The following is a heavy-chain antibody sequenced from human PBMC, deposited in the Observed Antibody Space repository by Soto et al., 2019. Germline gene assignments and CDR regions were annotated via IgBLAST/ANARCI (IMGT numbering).Heavy chain of an antibody. CDR1: GYIFSTYD. D-gene: IGHD1-20*01. CDR2: LNPNSGNT. Sequence: QVQLVQSGAEVKKPGASVKVSCKASGYIFSTYDINWVRQAPGQGLEWMGWLNPNSGNTGYAQKFQGRVTMTRNTSINTAYMELSSLGSEDTAVHYCARDHRYNWNDEGWFDPWGQGTLVTVSS. J-gene: IGHJ5*02. V-gene: IGHV1-8*01. CDR3: ARDHRYNWNDEGWFDP.